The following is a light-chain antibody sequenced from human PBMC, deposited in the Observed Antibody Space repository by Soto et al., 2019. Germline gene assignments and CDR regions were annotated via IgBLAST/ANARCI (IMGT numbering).Light chain of an antibody. CDR3: QQSYSKILT. Sequence: DMQMIQSPSSLSGSVGDKVTITCRASQSIGRHLNWYQKKPGKAPNLLIYDASTLQSGVPSRLSGGGYGTDLTLTISSLQNEDFETYCCQQSYSKILTFGQGTRLEIK. J-gene: IGKJ5*01. CDR1: QSIGRH. V-gene: IGKV1-39*01. CDR2: DAS.